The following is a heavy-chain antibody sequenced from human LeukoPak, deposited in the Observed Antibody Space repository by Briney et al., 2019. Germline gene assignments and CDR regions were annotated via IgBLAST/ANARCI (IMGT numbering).Heavy chain of an antibody. V-gene: IGHV4-34*01. D-gene: IGHD5-18*01. CDR1: GGSFSGYY. J-gene: IGHJ6*03. CDR3: ARVIRSGYSYGYFNYYYYMDV. CDR2: INHSGST. Sequence: PSETLSLTCAVYGGSFSGYYWSWIRQPPGKGLEWIGEINHSGSTNYNPSLKSRVTISVDTSKNQFSLKLSSVTAADTAEYYCARVIRSGYSYGYFNYYYYMDVWGKGTTVTVSS.